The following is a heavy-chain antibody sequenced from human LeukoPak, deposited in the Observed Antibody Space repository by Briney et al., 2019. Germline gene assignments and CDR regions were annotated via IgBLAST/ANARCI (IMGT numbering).Heavy chain of an antibody. CDR2: IKQDGSEK. Sequence: GGSLRLSCAASGFTFSSYWMSWVRQAPGKGLEWVANIKQDGSEKYYVDSVKGRFTISRDNAKNSLYLQMNSLRAEDTAVYYCARVTMGGYYYYYGMDVWDQGTTVTVSS. CDR3: ARVTMGGYYYYYGMDV. D-gene: IGHD4/OR15-4a*01. CDR1: GFTFSSYW. J-gene: IGHJ6*02. V-gene: IGHV3-7*01.